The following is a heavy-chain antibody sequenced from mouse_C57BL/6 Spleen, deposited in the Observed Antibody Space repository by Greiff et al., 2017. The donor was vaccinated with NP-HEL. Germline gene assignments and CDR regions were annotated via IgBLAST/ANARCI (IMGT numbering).Heavy chain of an antibody. D-gene: IGHD1-1*01. V-gene: IGHV3-6*01. CDR2: ISYDGSN. J-gene: IGHJ2*01. Sequence: DVQLQESGPGLVKPSQSLSLTCSVTGYSITSGYYWNWIRQFPGNKLEWMGYISYDGSNNYNQSLKNRISITRDTSKNQFFLKLNSVTTEDTATYYCARLRDYYGSSYVNYFDYWGQGTTLTVSS. CDR3: ARLRDYYGSSYVNYFDY. CDR1: GYSITSGYY.